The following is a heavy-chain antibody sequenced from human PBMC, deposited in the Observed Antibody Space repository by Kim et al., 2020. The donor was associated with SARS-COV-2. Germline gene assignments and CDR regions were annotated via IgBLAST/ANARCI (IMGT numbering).Heavy chain of an antibody. J-gene: IGHJ4*02. Sequence: KSRVTISVDTSKNQFSLKLSSVTAADTAVYYCARLNYDILTGYYPYYFDYWGQGTLVTVSS. V-gene: IGHV4-59*08. D-gene: IGHD3-9*01. CDR3: ARLNYDILTGYYPYYFDY.